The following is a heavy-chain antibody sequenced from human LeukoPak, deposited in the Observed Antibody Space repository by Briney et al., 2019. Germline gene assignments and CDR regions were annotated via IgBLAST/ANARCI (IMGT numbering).Heavy chain of an antibody. CDR1: GYILTDYY. D-gene: IGHD3-16*02. V-gene: IGHV1-2*02. CDR2: INPNSGDT. Sequence: ASVKVSCKASGYILTDYYMHWVRQAPGQGLEWMGWINPNSGDTNYAQKFQGRVTMTRDTSISTVYMELRRLRYDDTAAYYCARAFEGDGPGFAVWGSYRYTWNYFDYWGQGTLVTVSS. CDR3: ARAFEGDGPGFAVWGSYRYTWNYFDY. J-gene: IGHJ4*02.